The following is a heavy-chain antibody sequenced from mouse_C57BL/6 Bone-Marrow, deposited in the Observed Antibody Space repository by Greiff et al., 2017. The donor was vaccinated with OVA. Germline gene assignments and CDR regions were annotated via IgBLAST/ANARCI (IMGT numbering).Heavy chain of an antibody. CDR3: ARFYGSSYAMDY. CDR2: INPSNGGT. Sequence: QLQQPGTELVKPGASVQLSCKASGYTFTSYWMHWVKQRPGQGLEWIGNINPSNGGTYYNEKFKSKATLTLDKSSSTAYMQLSSLTSEDYAVYDCARFYGSSYAMDYWGQGTSVTVSS. CDR1: GYTFTSYW. V-gene: IGHV1-53*01. D-gene: IGHD1-1*01. J-gene: IGHJ4*01.